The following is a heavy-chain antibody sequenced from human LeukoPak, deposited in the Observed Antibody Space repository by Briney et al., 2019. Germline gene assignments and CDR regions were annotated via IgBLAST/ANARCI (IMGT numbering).Heavy chain of an antibody. V-gene: IGHV1-18*01. CDR3: EREAQGGSSSWYNY. Sequence: ASVKVSCKASGYTFTSYGISWVRQAPGQGLEWMGWISAYNGNTNYAQKLQGRVTMTTDTSTSTAYMELRSLRSDDTDVYYCEREAQGGSSSWYNYWGQGTLVTVSS. CDR2: ISAYNGNT. CDR1: GYTFTSYG. J-gene: IGHJ4*02. D-gene: IGHD6-13*01.